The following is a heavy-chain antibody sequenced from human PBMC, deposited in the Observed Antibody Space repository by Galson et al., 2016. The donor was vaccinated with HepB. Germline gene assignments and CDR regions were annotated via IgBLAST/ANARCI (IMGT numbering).Heavy chain of an antibody. J-gene: IGHJ5*02. CDR1: GDSVSSSDYY. CDR3: ARTGVVVAATRGGWFDP. Sequence: ETLSLTCTVSGDSVSSSDYYWDWIRQPPGKGLEWIGYIYYSGSTNYNPSLKSRVTISVDTSKNQFSLKLSSVTAADTAVYYCARTGVVVAATRGGWFDPWGQGTLVTVSS. V-gene: IGHV4-61*08. D-gene: IGHD2-15*01. CDR2: IYYSGST.